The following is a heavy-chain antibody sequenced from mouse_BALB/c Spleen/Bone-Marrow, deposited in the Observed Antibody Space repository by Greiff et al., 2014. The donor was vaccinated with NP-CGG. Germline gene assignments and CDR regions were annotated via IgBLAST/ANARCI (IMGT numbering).Heavy chain of an antibody. CDR3: ARITTATGAMDY. J-gene: IGHJ4*01. V-gene: IGHV2-9*02. CDR1: GFSLTSYG. CDR2: IWADGST. Sequence: QVQLKESGPGLVAPSQSLSITCTVSGFSLTSYGVHWVRQPPGKGLEWLGVIWADGSTNYNSALMSRLSIRKDNSKSQVFVKMNSLQTDDTAMYYCARITTATGAMDYWGQGASVTVSS. D-gene: IGHD1-2*01.